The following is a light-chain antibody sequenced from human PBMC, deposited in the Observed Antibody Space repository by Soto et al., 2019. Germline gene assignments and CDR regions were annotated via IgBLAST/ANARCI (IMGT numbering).Light chain of an antibody. CDR2: GAY. CDR1: QSVSSSY. Sequence: EIVLTQSPGTLSLAPGERATLSCRASQSVSSSYLAWYQQKPGQAPRLLIYGAYIRATGIPDRFSGSGSGTDFTLTISRLEPEDSAVYYCQQYGSSPYTFGQGTTLEIK. CDR3: QQYGSSPYT. J-gene: IGKJ2*01. V-gene: IGKV3-20*01.